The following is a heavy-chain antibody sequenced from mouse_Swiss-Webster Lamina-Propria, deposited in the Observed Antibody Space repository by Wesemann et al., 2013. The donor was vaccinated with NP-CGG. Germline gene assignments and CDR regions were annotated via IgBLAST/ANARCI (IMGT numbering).Heavy chain of an antibody. CDR3: ARGWLPYYAMDY. CDR1: GYTFTDYA. J-gene: IGHJ4*01. Sequence: QVQLQQSGPELVRPGVSVKISCKGSGYTFTDYAMHWVKQSHAKSLEWIGVISTYYGNTNYNQKFKGKATMTVDKSSSTAYMELARLTSEDSAIYYCARGWLPYYAMDYWGQGTSVTVSS. CDR2: ISTYYGNT. D-gene: IGHD2-2*01. V-gene: IGHV1-67*01.